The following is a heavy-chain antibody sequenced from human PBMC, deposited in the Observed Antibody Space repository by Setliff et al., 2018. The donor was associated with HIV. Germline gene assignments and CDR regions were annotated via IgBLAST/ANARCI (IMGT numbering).Heavy chain of an antibody. CDR3: AREVFSGWRIFDI. CDR1: GGSIIRSRYY. D-gene: IGHD6-19*01. J-gene: IGHJ3*02. Sequence: SETLSLTCTVSGGSIIRSRYYWSWIRQPAGKGLEWIGHVYTTGSASYNPSLESRVTILEALSKNQFSLKLSSVTAADTAVYYCAREVFSGWRIFDIWGHGTMVTVSS. CDR2: VYTTGSA. V-gene: IGHV4-61*09.